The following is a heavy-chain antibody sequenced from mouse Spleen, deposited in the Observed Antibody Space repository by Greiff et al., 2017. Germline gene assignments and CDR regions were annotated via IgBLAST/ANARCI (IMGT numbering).Heavy chain of an antibody. CDR2: ISNLAYSI. D-gene: IGHD2-14*01. CDR1: GFTFSDYG. Sequence: EVKLVESGGGLVQPGGSRKLSCAASGFTFSDYGMAWVRQAPGKGPEWVAFISNLAYSIYYADTVKGRFTISRDNPKNTLFLQMTSLRSEDTAMYYCAREGEVRRYFDYWGQGTTLTVSS. CDR3: AREGEVRRYFDY. V-gene: IGHV5-15*02. J-gene: IGHJ2*01.